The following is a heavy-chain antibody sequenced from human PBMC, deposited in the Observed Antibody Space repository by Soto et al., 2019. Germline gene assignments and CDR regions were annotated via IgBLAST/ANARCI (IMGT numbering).Heavy chain of an antibody. CDR3: ASLLYSSSSYYFDY. CDR1: GGCMSSGGHY. CDR2: IYYSGST. D-gene: IGHD6-6*01. V-gene: IGHV4-31*03. Sequence: PSETLSLTCTVSGGCMSSGGHYWSWIXKHPGKGLEWIGYIYYSGSTYYNPSLKSRVTISVDTSKNQFSLKLSSVTAADTAVYYCASLLYSSSSYYFDYWGQGTLVTVSS. J-gene: IGHJ4*02.